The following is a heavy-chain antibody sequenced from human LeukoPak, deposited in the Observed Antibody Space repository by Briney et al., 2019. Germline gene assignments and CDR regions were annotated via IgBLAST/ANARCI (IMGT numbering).Heavy chain of an antibody. J-gene: IGHJ5*02. V-gene: IGHV3-13*01. Sequence: GGSLRLSCAASGFTFSSYDIHWVRQATGKGLEWVSGIGTAGEIYYPGSVKGRFTISRDNSKNTLYLQMNSLRAEDTAVYYCAKGGTGTYWFDPWGQGTLVTVSS. D-gene: IGHD1-1*01. CDR3: AKGGTGTYWFDP. CDR1: GFTFSSYD. CDR2: IGTAGEI.